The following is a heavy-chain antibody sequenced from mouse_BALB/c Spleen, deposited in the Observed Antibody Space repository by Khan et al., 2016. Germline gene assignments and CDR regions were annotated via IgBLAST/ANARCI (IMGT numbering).Heavy chain of an antibody. Sequence: QIQLVQSGPELKKPGETVKISCKASGYTFTDYSMHWVKQAPGKGLKWMGWINTETGEPTYADDFKGRFAFSLETSASTAYLQINNRKNEDTATYFCARRVHWYFDVWGAGTTVTVSS. V-gene: IGHV9-2-1*01. J-gene: IGHJ1*01. CDR1: GYTFTDYS. CDR3: ARRVHWYFDV. CDR2: INTETGEP.